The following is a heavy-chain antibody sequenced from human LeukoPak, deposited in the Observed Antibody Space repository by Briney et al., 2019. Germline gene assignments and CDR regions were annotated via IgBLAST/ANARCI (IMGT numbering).Heavy chain of an antibody. CDR1: GGTFSSYD. V-gene: IGHV1-69*06. CDR2: IIPMLGTP. Sequence: SVKVSCKAPGGTFSSYDISWVRQAPGQGLEWMGGIIPMLGTPNYAQKFQGRVTITADKSTSTAYMELSSLRSEDTAVYYCARDGAVAHDAFDIWGQGTMVTVSS. D-gene: IGHD6-19*01. CDR3: ARDGAVAHDAFDI. J-gene: IGHJ3*02.